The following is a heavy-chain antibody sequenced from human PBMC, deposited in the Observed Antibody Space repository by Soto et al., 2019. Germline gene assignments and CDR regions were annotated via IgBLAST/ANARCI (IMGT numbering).Heavy chain of an antibody. CDR1: GGSISSSSYY. Sequence: SETLSLTCTVSGGSISSSSYYWGWIRQPPGKGLEWIGSIYYSGSTYYNPSLKSRVTISADTSNNHFSLKLSSVSAADTAVYYCARGHTSSPNWFDSWGQGTLVTVSS. CDR2: IYYSGST. V-gene: IGHV4-39*07. J-gene: IGHJ5*01. D-gene: IGHD2-2*01. CDR3: ARGHTSSPNWFDS.